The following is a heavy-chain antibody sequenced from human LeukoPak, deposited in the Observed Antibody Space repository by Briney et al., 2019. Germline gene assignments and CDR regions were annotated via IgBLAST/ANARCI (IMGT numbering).Heavy chain of an antibody. D-gene: IGHD2-2*01. J-gene: IGHJ4*02. CDR1: GFTFSSSW. CDR2: IKTDGSTT. V-gene: IGHV3-74*01. CDR3: ARENQQLPRSTPDY. Sequence: GGSLRLSCAVSGFTFSSSWMHWVRQAPGKGLVWVSHIKTDGSTTAYADSVKGRFTISRDNAKNTLYLQMNGLRAEDTGVYYCARENQQLPRSTPDYWGQGTLVTVSS.